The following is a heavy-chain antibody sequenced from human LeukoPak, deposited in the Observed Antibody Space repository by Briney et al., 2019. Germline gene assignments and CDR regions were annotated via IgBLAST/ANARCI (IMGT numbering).Heavy chain of an antibody. D-gene: IGHD3-10*01. CDR1: GGSISSYY. J-gene: IGHJ3*02. CDR2: IYYSGST. Sequence: SETLSLTCTVSGGSISSYYWSWIRQPPGKGLEWIGYIYYSGSTYYNPSLKSRVTISVDTSKNQFSLKLSSVTAADTAVYYCARDTAYGSGSSDAFDIWGQGTMVTVSS. V-gene: IGHV4-59*12. CDR3: ARDTAYGSGSSDAFDI.